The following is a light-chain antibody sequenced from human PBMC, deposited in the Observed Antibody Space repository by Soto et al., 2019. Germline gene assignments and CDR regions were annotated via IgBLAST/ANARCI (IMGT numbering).Light chain of an antibody. CDR3: AAWDDTVRSYV. CDR2: RND. CDR1: ISNIGNNY. Sequence: QSVLTQPPSVSGTPGQRVTISCSGSISNIGNNYVYWFQQLPGTAPKVLSNRNDQRPSGVPARFSGSNSGTSASLAISGRRSEDEAEYYCAAWDDTVRSYVFGTGTKLTVL. V-gene: IGLV1-47*01. J-gene: IGLJ1*01.